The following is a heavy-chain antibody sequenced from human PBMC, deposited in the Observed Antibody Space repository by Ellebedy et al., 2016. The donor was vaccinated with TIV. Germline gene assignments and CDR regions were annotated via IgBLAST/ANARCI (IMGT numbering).Heavy chain of an antibody. D-gene: IGHD3-3*01. CDR3: ARHSSVEWLSYYYYYGMDV. Sequence: PGGSLRLSCKGSGYSFTSYWIGWVRQMPGKGLEWMGIIYPGDSDTRYSPSFQGQVTISADKSISTAYLQWSSLKASDTDMYYCARHSSVEWLSYYYYYGMDVWGQGTTVTVSS. CDR1: GYSFTSYW. V-gene: IGHV5-51*01. CDR2: IYPGDSDT. J-gene: IGHJ6*02.